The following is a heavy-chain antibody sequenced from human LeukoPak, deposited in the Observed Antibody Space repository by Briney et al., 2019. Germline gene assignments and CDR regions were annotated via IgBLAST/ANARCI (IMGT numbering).Heavy chain of an antibody. CDR1: GYSFTSYW. Sequence: GESLKISCKGSGYSFTSYWIGWVRQMPGKGLEWMGVIYAGDSDTRYSPSFQGQVTISADKSISTAYLQWSSLKASDTAMYHCATFQAPDYYFDYWGQGTLVTVSS. CDR3: ATFQAPDYYFDY. J-gene: IGHJ4*02. CDR2: IYAGDSDT. D-gene: IGHD2-21*01. V-gene: IGHV5-51*01.